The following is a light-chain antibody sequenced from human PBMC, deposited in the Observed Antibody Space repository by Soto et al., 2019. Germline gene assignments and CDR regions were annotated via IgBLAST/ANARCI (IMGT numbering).Light chain of an antibody. CDR2: TNN. CDR3: EASADGTSRHVV. CDR1: SSNIGSNY. Sequence: QPVLTQPPSASGTPGQRVTISCSGSSSNIGSNYVYWYQQLPGTAPKLLIYTNNQRPSGVPDRFSGSKSGTAASLAISGLGCEAEDDAYCEASADGTSRHVVFGGGTKVTVL. V-gene: IGLV1-47*01. J-gene: IGLJ2*01.